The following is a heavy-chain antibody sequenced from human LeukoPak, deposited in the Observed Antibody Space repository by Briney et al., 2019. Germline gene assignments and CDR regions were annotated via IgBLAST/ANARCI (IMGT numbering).Heavy chain of an antibody. CDR1: GFTFSSYW. V-gene: IGHV3-74*01. CDR2: ICNTET. J-gene: IGHJ4*02. D-gene: IGHD5-18*01. Sequence: GGSLRLSCAASGFTFSSYWMHWVRQAPGKGLVLVATICNTETFYADSVTGLFTISRDNSKNTVNLQMNRLRVEDTAIYYCAKDWIQFNRVFDCFDSWGQGTLVTVSS. CDR3: AKDWIQFNRVFDCFDS.